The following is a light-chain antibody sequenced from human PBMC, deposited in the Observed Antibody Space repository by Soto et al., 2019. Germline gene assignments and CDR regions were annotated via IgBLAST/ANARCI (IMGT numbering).Light chain of an antibody. J-gene: IGLJ2*01. V-gene: IGLV1-44*01. CDR3: AAWDDSLNGVV. Sequence: QSVLTQPPSASGTPGQRVTISCSGSSSNIGSNPVNWYQQLPGTAPKLLIFRNNQRPSGVPDRFSGSKSGTSASLAISGLQSEDEAYYYCAAWDDSLNGVVVGGGTKLTVL. CDR1: SSNIGSNP. CDR2: RNN.